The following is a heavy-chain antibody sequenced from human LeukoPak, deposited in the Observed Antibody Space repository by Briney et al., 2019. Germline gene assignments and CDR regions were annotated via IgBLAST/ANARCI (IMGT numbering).Heavy chain of an antibody. Sequence: GESLRLSCAASGFTLSNYAMSWVRQAPGKGLEWVSAISGSGGSACYADSVKGRFTISRDNSKNTLYLQMNSLRAEDTAVYYCARAQTPLWFGEYMDVWGKGTTVTVSS. CDR3: ARAQTPLWFGEYMDV. V-gene: IGHV3-23*01. CDR1: GFTLSNYA. CDR2: ISGSGGSA. J-gene: IGHJ6*03. D-gene: IGHD3-10*01.